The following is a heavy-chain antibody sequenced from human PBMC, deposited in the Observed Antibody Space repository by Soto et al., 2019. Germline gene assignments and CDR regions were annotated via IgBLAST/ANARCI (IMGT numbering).Heavy chain of an antibody. V-gene: IGHV4-30-2*01. CDR2: IYHSGST. D-gene: IGHD3-10*01. CDR1: GGSISSGGYS. Sequence: SETLSLTCAVSGGSISSGGYSWSWIRQPPGKGLEWIGYIYHSGSTYYNPSLKSRVTISVDRSKNQFSLKLSSVTAADTSVYYCARGRNYYGSGDPYYLDYWGQGTLVTVSS. J-gene: IGHJ4*01. CDR3: ARGRNYYGSGDPYYLDY.